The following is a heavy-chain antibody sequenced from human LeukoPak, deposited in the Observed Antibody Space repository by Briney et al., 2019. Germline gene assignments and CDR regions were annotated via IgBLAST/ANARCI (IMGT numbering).Heavy chain of an antibody. J-gene: IGHJ4*02. CDR2: IYYSGNT. CDR3: ARHRCSGGSCSLEDY. D-gene: IGHD2-15*01. V-gene: IGHV4-39*01. CDR1: GGSISSTGYF. Sequence: SETLTLTCTVSGGSISSTGYFWGWIRQPPGKGLEWLVTIYYSGNTYYNPSLKSRVAMSVDTSKNQFSLKLSSVTAADTAVYYCARHRCSGGSCSLEDYWGQGTLVTVSS.